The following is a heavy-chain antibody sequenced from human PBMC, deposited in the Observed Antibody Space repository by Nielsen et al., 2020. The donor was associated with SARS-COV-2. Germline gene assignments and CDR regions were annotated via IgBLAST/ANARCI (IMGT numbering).Heavy chain of an antibody. V-gene: IGHV4-34*01. Sequence: SETLSLTCAVYGGSFSGYYWSWIRQPPGKGLEWIGEINHSGSTNYNPSLKSRVTISVDTSKNQFSLKLSSVTAGDTAVYYWAIRLAKWGRGPKGNWFDPWGQGTLVTVSS. D-gene: IGHD7-27*01. CDR3: AIRLAKWGRGPKGNWFDP. J-gene: IGHJ5*02. CDR2: INHSGST. CDR1: GGSFSGYY.